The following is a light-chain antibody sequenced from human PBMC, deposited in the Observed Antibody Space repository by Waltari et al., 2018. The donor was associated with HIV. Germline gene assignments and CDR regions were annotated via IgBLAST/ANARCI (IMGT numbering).Light chain of an antibody. CDR1: SLPNIV. V-gene: IGLV3-25*03. Sequence: SYGMTQATSVPVSPGQTAKITCSRGSLPNIVSSLYRQRPSQAPILLIYNDIERPAGIPDRISGSRSGRTVTLTINGSQAEDEADYYCQSTDDDGIWVFGGGTKLTVL. J-gene: IGLJ3*02. CDR3: QSTDDDGIWV. CDR2: NDI.